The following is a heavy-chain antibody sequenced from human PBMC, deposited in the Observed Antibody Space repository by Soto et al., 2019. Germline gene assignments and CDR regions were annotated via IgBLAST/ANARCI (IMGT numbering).Heavy chain of an antibody. CDR3: ARDQIAAALDY. CDR1: GDTFTRYY. D-gene: IGHD6-13*01. Sequence: ASVKVSCKASGDTFTRYYMHWVRQAPGQGPEWMGWINPNSGGTNYAQKFQGRVTMTRDTSISTAYVELSRLRSDDTAVYYCARDQIAAALDYWGQGTLVTVSS. J-gene: IGHJ4*02. V-gene: IGHV1-2*02. CDR2: INPNSGGT.